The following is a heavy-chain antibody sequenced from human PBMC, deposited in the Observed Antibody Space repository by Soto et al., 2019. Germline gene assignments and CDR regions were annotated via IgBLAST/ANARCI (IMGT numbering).Heavy chain of an antibody. D-gene: IGHD1-1*01. V-gene: IGHV2-5*02. CDR1: GFSLSNSGVG. CDR3: AHRRERCNDAGSGFDP. Sequence: QITLKESGPTLVKPTQTLTLTCTFSGFSLSNSGVGVGWIRQPPGKALEWVALIYWDDDKRYSPSLKSRLTITKHTSKKQVVLTTTKIDPVDTATYYCAHRRERCNDAGSGFDPRGQGTLVTVSS. J-gene: IGHJ5*02. CDR2: IYWDDDK.